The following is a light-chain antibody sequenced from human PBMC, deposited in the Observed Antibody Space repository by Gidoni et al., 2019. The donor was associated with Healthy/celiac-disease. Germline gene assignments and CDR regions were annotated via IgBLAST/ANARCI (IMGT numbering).Light chain of an antibody. CDR1: QGISNY. V-gene: IGKV1-27*01. Sequence: DLQMTQSPSSLSASVGDRVTITCRASQGISNYLAWYQQKTGKVPKLLIYAASTLQSGVPSRLSGGGSGADFTLTISSLQPEDVATYYCQKYNGAPPITFGGGTKVEI. CDR3: QKYNGAPPIT. CDR2: AAS. J-gene: IGKJ4*01.